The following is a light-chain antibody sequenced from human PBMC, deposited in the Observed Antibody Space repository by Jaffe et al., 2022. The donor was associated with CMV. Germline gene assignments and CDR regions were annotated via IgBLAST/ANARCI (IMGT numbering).Light chain of an antibody. CDR1: QSISSW. CDR3: QQYSAFPYI. J-gene: IGKJ2*01. V-gene: IGKV1-5*03. Sequence: DIQMTQSPSTLSASVGDRVTITCRASQSISSWLAWYQQKPGKAPKLLIYKASSLHDGVPSRFSGSGSGTEFTLTISGLQPDDFATYYCQQYSAFPYIFGQGTKLEIK. CDR2: KAS.